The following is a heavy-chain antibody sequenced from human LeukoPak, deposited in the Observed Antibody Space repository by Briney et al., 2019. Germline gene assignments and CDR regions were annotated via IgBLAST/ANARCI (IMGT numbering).Heavy chain of an antibody. CDR1: GGSISIYY. Sequence: PSETLSLTCTVSGGSISIYYWSWIRQPTGKGLEWIGYIYNSGSTIYNPSLRSRVTISVDTSKNQFSLKLNSVTAADTAVYYCVRDRELTYWSQGTLVTVSS. D-gene: IGHD1-26*01. CDR2: IYNSGST. V-gene: IGHV4-59*01. J-gene: IGHJ4*02. CDR3: VRDRELTY.